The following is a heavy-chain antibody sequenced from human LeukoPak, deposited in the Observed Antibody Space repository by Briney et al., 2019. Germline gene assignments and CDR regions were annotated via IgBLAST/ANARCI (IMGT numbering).Heavy chain of an antibody. CDR1: GYSISSGYY. D-gene: IGHD1-26*01. V-gene: IGHV4-38-2*02. CDR2: IYHSGST. Sequence: SETLSLTCTVSGYSISSGYYWGWIRQPPGKGLEWIGSIYHSGSTYYNPSLKSRVTISVDTSKNQFSLKLSSVTAADTAVYYCARKVGATWYFDYWGQGTLVTVSS. CDR3: ARKVGATWYFDY. J-gene: IGHJ4*02.